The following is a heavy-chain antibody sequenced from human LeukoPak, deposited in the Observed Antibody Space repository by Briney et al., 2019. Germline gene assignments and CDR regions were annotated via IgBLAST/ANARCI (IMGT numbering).Heavy chain of an antibody. D-gene: IGHD2-2*01. J-gene: IGHJ6*03. Sequence: GGSLRLSCAASGFTFSNAWMSWVRQAPGKGLEWVGRIKSKTDGGTTDYAAPAKGRFAISRDASKTTLYLQMNSLKTEDTAVYYCTTDRVPAANFYYYYMDVWGKGTTVTVSS. CDR3: TTDRVPAANFYYYYMDV. CDR2: IKSKTDGGTT. CDR1: GFTFSNAW. V-gene: IGHV3-15*01.